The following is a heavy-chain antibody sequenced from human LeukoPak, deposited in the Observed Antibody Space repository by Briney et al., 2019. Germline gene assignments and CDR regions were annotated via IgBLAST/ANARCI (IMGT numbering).Heavy chain of an antibody. CDR1: GVAFNTDS. CDR3: AREEGAPGDRLKVFLDY. Sequence: GGSLRLSCEASGVAFNTDSVNTAPEAPGKRLECGSSISDTSPDVFSADTPTGRVTISRDNTKNSLFLQMNSLGAEDTAVYFCAREEGAPGDRLKVFLDYWGQGTLVTVSS. CDR2: ISDTSPDV. J-gene: IGHJ4*02. V-gene: IGHV3-21*01. D-gene: IGHD2-21*01.